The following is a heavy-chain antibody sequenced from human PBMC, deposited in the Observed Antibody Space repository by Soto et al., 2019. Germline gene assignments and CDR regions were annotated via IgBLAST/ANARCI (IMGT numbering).Heavy chain of an antibody. Sequence: GGSLRLSCAASGFTFSSYAMSWVRQAPGKGLEWVSAISGSGGSTYYADSVKGRFTISRDNSKNTLYLQMNSLRAEDTAVYYCAKHKGAYYYVSSGFDYWGQGTLVTVSS. D-gene: IGHD3-22*01. CDR3: AKHKGAYYYVSSGFDY. CDR1: GFTFSSYA. V-gene: IGHV3-23*01. J-gene: IGHJ4*02. CDR2: ISGSGGST.